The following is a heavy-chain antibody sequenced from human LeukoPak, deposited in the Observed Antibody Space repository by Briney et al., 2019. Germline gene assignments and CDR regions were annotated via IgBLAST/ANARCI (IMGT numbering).Heavy chain of an antibody. Sequence: SETLSLTCTVSGGSISSYYWSWIRQPPGKGLEWIGYIYYSGYTNYNPSLKSRVTISVDTSKNQFSLKLSSVTAADTAVYYCASSSSYYDILTGQFDYWGQGTLVTVSS. V-gene: IGHV4-59*08. J-gene: IGHJ4*02. CDR3: ASSSSYYDILTGQFDY. CDR1: GGSISSYY. D-gene: IGHD3-9*01. CDR2: IYYSGYT.